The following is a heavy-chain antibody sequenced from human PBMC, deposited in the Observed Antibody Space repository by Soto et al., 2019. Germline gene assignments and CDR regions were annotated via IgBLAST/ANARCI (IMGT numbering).Heavy chain of an antibody. J-gene: IGHJ6*02. CDR3: ARAITMIWGMDV. D-gene: IGHD3-22*01. V-gene: IGHV3-33*01. Sequence: PGGSLRLSCAASGFTFSSYGMHWVRQAPGKGLEWVAVIWYDGSNKYYADSVKGRFTISRDNSKNTLYLQMNSLRAEDTAVYYCARAITMIWGMDVWGQGTTVTVSS. CDR1: GFTFSSYG. CDR2: IWYDGSNK.